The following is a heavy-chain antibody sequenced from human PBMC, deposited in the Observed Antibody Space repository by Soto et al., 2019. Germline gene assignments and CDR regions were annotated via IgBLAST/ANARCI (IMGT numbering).Heavy chain of an antibody. D-gene: IGHD3-22*01. CDR3: ARSQDSSGYWNSCFDP. V-gene: IGHV1-69*01. Sequence: QVQLVQSGAEVKKPGSSVKVSCKSSGGTFSTYTLAWVRQAPGQGLEWVGGIIPIFGTANYQQKFKGRVTITADESTSTAYMELSSLRSEDTAVYYCARSQDSSGYWNSCFDPWGQGTLVTVSS. CDR2: IIPIFGTA. J-gene: IGHJ5*02. CDR1: GGTFSTYT.